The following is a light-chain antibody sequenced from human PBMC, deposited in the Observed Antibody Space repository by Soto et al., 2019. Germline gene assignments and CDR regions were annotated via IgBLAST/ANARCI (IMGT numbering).Light chain of an antibody. CDR3: QQYDRLPIT. CDR1: QNINNY. V-gene: IGKV1-33*01. CDR2: DAS. Sequence: ENKVSQSLSSLSGSKGDRVTITCEASQNINNYLNWYQQKPGRAPKLLIYDASNLEAGVPSRFRGSGSGTDFTFTISRLQPEDIATYYCQQYDRLPITFGQGTLLEV. J-gene: IGKJ5*01.